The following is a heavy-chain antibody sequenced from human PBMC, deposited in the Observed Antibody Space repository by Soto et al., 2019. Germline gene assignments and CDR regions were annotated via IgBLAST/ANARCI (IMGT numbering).Heavy chain of an antibody. J-gene: IGHJ4*02. V-gene: IGHV3-23*01. D-gene: IGHD2-2*01. CDR3: ARRDCFSSSCYFKY. Sequence: PGGSLRLSCAASGFTFSSYAMSWVRQAPGKGLEWVSAISGSGGSTYYADSVKGRFTISRDNSKNTLYLQMNSLRAEDTAVYYCARRDCFSSSCYFKYWGQGTLVTVSS. CDR1: GFTFSSYA. CDR2: ISGSGGST.